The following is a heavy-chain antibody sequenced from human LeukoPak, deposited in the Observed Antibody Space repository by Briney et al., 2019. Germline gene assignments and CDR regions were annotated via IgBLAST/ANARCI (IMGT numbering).Heavy chain of an antibody. Sequence: PSETLSLTCSVSGGSISIYYWIWIRQPPGKGLEWIGYIYYSGSADYNPSLKRRVTMSADTSKNQFSLKLSSVTAADTAVYYCARASSSGYGYYYYYMDVWGKGTTVTVSS. CDR2: IYYSGSA. J-gene: IGHJ6*03. D-gene: IGHD3-22*01. CDR1: GGSISIYY. V-gene: IGHV4-59*01. CDR3: ARASSSGYGYYYYYMDV.